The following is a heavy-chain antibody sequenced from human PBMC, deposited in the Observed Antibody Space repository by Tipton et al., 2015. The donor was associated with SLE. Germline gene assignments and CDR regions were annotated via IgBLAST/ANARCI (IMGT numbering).Heavy chain of an antibody. Sequence: TLSLTCAVSGYSISSGYYWGWIRQPPGKGLEWIGSIYHSGSTYYNPSLKSRVHISVDTSKNQFSLKLSSVTAADTAVYYCARHQGGFDYWGQGTLVTVSS. V-gene: IGHV4-38-2*01. CDR1: GYSISSGYY. CDR3: ARHQGGFDY. CDR2: IYHSGST. J-gene: IGHJ4*02.